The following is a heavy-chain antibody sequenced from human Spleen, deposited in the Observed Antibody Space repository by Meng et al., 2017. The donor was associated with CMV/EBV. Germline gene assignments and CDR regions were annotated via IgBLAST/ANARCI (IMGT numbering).Heavy chain of an antibody. CDR3: ARFVVSYGMDV. V-gene: IGHV4-59*12. CDR2: IYYSGST. CDR1: GGSISGYY. Sequence: SETLSLTCTVSGGSISGYYWSWIRQPPGKGLEWVGYIYYSGSTNYNPSLKSRVTISVDTSKNQFSLKLSSVTAADTAVYYCARFVVSYGMDVWGQGTTVTVSS. J-gene: IGHJ6*02. D-gene: IGHD2-15*01.